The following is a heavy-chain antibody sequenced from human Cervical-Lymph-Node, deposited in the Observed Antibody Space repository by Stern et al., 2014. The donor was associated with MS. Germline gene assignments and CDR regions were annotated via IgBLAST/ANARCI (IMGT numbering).Heavy chain of an antibody. CDR3: ARHQPAATFAMDV. Sequence: EVQLVQSGAEVKKPGESLKISCKGSGYNFGDYWIGWVRPKPGKGLEWMGTIFPADSDRRYSPSFYGQVTISADEFISTAFLQSSSLKASDTGIYYCARHQPAATFAMDVWGQGTTVIVSS. CDR1: GYNFGDYW. V-gene: IGHV5-51*01. J-gene: IGHJ6*02. CDR2: IFPADSDR. D-gene: IGHD2-2*01.